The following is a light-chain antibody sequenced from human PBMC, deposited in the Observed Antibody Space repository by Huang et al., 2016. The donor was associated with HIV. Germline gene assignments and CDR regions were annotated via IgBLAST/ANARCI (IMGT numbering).Light chain of an antibody. CDR1: QSVSSSY. CDR2: GAS. J-gene: IGKJ4*01. V-gene: IGKV3-20*01. Sequence: EIVLTQSPGTLSLSPGERATLSCRASQSVSSSYLAWYQKKPGQAPRLLIYGASRMATGIPDRFSGSGSVTDFTLTISRLEPEDFAVYYCQQYGSSPLTFGGGTKVEIK. CDR3: QQYGSSPLT.